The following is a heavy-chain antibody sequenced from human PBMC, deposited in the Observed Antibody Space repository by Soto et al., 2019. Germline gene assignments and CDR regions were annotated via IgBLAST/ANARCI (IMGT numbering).Heavy chain of an antibody. D-gene: IGHD3-22*01. V-gene: IGHV4-59*01. CDR3: AREGYSSGYYYYYGMDV. CDR2: IYYSGST. CDR1: GCSISSYY. J-gene: IGHJ6*02. Sequence: SETLSLTCTFSGCSISSYYWSWIRQPPGKGLEWIGYIYYSGSTNYNPSLKSRVTISVDTSKNQFSLKLSSVTAADTAVYYCAREGYSSGYYYYYGMDVWGQGTTVTVS.